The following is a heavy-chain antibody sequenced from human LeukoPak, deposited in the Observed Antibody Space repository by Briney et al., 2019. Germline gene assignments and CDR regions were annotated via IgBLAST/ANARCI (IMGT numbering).Heavy chain of an antibody. V-gene: IGHV4-59*01. CDR1: GGSISSYY. CDR3: ARVLRTAMVPAEYYFDY. Sequence: SETLSLTCTVSGGSISSYYWSWIRQPPGKGLEWIGYIYYSGSTNYNPSLKSRVTISVDTSKNQFSLKLSSVTAADTAVYYCARVLRTAMVPAEYYFDYWGQGTLVTVSS. J-gene: IGHJ4*02. CDR2: IYYSGST. D-gene: IGHD5-18*01.